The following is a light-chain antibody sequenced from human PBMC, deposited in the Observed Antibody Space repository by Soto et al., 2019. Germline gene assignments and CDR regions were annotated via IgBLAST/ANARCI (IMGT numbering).Light chain of an antibody. Sequence: LTQPASMSASPGQSITISCTGTSSDVGGYNYVSWYQQHPGKAPKLMIYDVSNRPSGVSNRFSGSKSGNTASLTISGLQAEDEADYYCSSYTSSSTRVFGTGTKVTVL. CDR3: SSYTSSSTRV. J-gene: IGLJ1*01. CDR1: SSDVGGYNY. CDR2: DVS. V-gene: IGLV2-14*01.